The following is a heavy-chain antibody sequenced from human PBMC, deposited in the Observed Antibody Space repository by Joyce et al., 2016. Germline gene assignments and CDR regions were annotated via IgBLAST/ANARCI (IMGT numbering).Heavy chain of an antibody. Sequence: EVRLVESGGGLIQPGGSLRLSCAGSAFSVSDYFMTWVRQAPGKGLEWVSIIFKSGTTSYADSVRGRFTISRDTSKNTVSLQMDSLRAEDTAVYYCARLQYTVVTPMDVWGQGTMVTVSS. J-gene: IGHJ6*02. CDR2: IFKSGTT. D-gene: IGHD2-21*02. V-gene: IGHV3-53*01. CDR1: AFSVSDYF. CDR3: ARLQYTVVTPMDV.